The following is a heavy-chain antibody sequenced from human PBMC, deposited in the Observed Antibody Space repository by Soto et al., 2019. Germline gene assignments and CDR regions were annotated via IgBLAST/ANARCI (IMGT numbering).Heavy chain of an antibody. CDR2: ISSSTI. J-gene: IGHJ4*02. V-gene: IGHV3-48*01. CDR3: ARDYRNSSGWYFFDY. CDR1: GFTFSSYS. Sequence: GGSLRLSCAASGFTFSSYSMNWVRQAPGKGLEWVSYISSSTILYADSVKGRFTISRDNAKNSLFLQMNSLRAEDTAVYYCARDYRNSSGWYFFDYWGQGTLVTVS. D-gene: IGHD6-19*01.